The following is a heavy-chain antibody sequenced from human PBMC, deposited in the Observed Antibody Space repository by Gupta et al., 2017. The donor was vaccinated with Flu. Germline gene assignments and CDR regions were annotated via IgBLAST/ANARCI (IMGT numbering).Heavy chain of an antibody. J-gene: IGHJ4*02. CDR2: IYWNDDQ. D-gene: IGHD4-17*01. V-gene: IGHV2-5*01. Sequence: QITLKESGPTLVKPTQTLTLTCSFSGFSLTTTGVGVAWIRQPPRKALEWLALIYWNDDQRYSPSLSSRLTITKDTSKNQVVLKMTNMDPVDTATYYCARRPTALNYGDDCDYWGQGTLGTVSS. CDR3: ARRPTALNYGDDCDY. CDR1: GFSLTTTGVG.